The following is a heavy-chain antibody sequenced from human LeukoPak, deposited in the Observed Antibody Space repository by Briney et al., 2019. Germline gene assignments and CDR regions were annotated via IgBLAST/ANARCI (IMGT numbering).Heavy chain of an antibody. CDR1: GGSISSSSYY. V-gene: IGHV4-39*07. Sequence: SETLSLTCTVSGGSISSSSYYWGWIRQPPGKGLEWIGSIYYSGSTYYNPSLKSRVTISVDTSKNQFSLKLSSVTAADTAVYYCARIGGSYLEYWGQGTLVTVSS. CDR3: ARIGGSYLEY. J-gene: IGHJ4*02. CDR2: IYYSGST. D-gene: IGHD1-26*01.